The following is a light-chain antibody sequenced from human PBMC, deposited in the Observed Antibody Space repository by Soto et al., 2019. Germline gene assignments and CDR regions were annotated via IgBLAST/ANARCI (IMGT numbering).Light chain of an antibody. CDR3: QQRSNWPIT. J-gene: IGKJ5*01. CDR1: QSVSSY. V-gene: IGKV3-11*01. Sequence: VLTQSPATLSLSPGARATLSCRTSQSVSSYFAWYQQKPGRAPRLLIYAASNRATGIPARFIGSGSGTDFTLTISSLEPEDFAVYYCQQRSNWPITFGQGTRLEIK. CDR2: AAS.